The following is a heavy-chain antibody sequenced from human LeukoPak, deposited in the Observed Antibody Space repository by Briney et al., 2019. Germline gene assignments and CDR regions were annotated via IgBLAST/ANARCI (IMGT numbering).Heavy chain of an antibody. V-gene: IGHV3-7*01. CDR1: GFTFSSYW. CDR3: ARDISYDSSGYYYPDWSIGGMDV. J-gene: IGHJ6*02. D-gene: IGHD3-22*01. CDR2: IKQDGSGK. Sequence: GSLRLSCAASGFTFSSYWMSWVRQAPGKGLEWVANIKQDGSGKYYVDSVKGRFTISRDNAKNSLYLQMNSLRAEDTAVYYCARDISYDSSGYYYPDWSIGGMDVWGQGTTVTVSS.